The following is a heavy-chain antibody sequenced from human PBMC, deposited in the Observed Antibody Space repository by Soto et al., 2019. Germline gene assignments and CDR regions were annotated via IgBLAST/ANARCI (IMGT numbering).Heavy chain of an antibody. V-gene: IGHV3-21*01. CDR2: ISSSSSYI. Sequence: EVQLVESGGGLVKPRGSLRLSCAASGFTFSSYSMNWVRQAPGKGLEWVSSISSSSSYIYYADSVKGRFTISRDNTKNSLYLQMNSLRAEDTAVYYCARTGRIAAAGLFDYWGQGTLVTVSS. J-gene: IGHJ4*02. CDR3: ARTGRIAAAGLFDY. CDR1: GFTFSSYS. D-gene: IGHD6-13*01.